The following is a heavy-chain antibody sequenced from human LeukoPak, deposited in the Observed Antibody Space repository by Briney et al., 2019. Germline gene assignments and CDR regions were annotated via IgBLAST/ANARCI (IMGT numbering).Heavy chain of an antibody. J-gene: IGHJ3*02. CDR1: GGSISSYY. CDR2: IYYSGST. Sequence: KPSETLSLTCTVSGGSISSYYWSWIRQPPGKELEWIGYIYYSGSTNYNPSLDSRLTTSVDTSKNHFSLKLGSVTAADTAIYFCARHVVVGDAFDIWGQGTVVTVSS. D-gene: IGHD1-26*01. V-gene: IGHV4-59*08. CDR3: ARHVVVGDAFDI.